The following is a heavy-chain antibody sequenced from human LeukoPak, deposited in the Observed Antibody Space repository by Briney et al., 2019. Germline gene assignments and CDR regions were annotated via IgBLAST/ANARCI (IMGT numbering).Heavy chain of an antibody. J-gene: IGHJ4*02. Sequence: SAKVSCKASGGTFSSYAISWVRQAPGQGLEWMGGIIPIFGTANYAQKFQGRVTITADKSTSTAYMELSSLRSEDTAVYYCAYIRTGYSSGWYADWGQGTLVTVSS. CDR3: AYIRTGYSSGWYAD. D-gene: IGHD6-19*01. CDR2: IIPIFGTA. CDR1: GGTFSSYA. V-gene: IGHV1-69*06.